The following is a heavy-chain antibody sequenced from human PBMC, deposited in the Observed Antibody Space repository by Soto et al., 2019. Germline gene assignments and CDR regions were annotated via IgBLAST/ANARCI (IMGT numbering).Heavy chain of an antibody. J-gene: IGHJ5*02. D-gene: IGHD3-22*01. CDR3: ARGHYYDSSGYSNRGTGRRSWFDP. CDR2: INPSGGST. CDR1: GYTFTSYY. Sequence: ASVKVSCKASGYTFTSYYMHWVRQAPGQGLEWMGIINPSGGSTSYAQKFQGRVTMTRDTSTSTVYMELSSLRSEDTAVYYCARGHYYDSSGYSNRGTGRRSWFDPWGQGTLVTVSS. V-gene: IGHV1-46*01.